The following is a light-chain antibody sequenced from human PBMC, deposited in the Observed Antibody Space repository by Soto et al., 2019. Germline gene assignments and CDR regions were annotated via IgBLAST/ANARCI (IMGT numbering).Light chain of an antibody. CDR1: SSDVGGYNY. CDR3: SSYTSSSTLYV. J-gene: IGLJ1*01. Sequence: QSALTRPASVSGSPGQSITISCTGTSSDVGGYNYVSWYQQHPGKAPKFMIYDVSNRPSGVSIRFSGSKSGNTACLTISGLQAEDEADYYCSSYTSSSTLYVLGTGTKLIVL. CDR2: DVS. V-gene: IGLV2-14*01.